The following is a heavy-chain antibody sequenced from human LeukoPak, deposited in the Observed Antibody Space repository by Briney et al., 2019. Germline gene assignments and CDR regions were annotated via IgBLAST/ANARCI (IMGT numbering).Heavy chain of an antibody. D-gene: IGHD3-3*01. J-gene: IGHJ4*02. Sequence: GGSLRFSCAASGFTFSSYAMSWVRQAPGKGLEWVSAISGSGGSTYYADSVKGRFTISRDNSKNTLYLQMNSLRAEDTAVYYCAKGDTYYDFWSGPIGTDYWGQGTLVTVSS. V-gene: IGHV3-23*01. CDR1: GFTFSSYA. CDR2: ISGSGGST. CDR3: AKGDTYYDFWSGPIGTDY.